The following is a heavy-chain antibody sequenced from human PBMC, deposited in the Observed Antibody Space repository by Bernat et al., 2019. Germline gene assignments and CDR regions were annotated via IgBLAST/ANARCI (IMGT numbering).Heavy chain of an antibody. V-gene: IGHV3-30-3*01. J-gene: IGHJ6*03. CDR3: ARDSSYCSSTSYTGSVYMDV. D-gene: IGHD2-2*01. CDR2: ISYDGSNK. Sequence: QVQLVESGGGVVQPGRSLRLSCAASGFTFSSYAMHWVRQAPGKGLEWVAVISYDGSNKYYADSVKGRFTISRDNSKNTLYLQMNSLRAEDTAVYYCARDSSYCSSTSYTGSVYMDVWGKGTTVTVSS. CDR1: GFTFSSYA.